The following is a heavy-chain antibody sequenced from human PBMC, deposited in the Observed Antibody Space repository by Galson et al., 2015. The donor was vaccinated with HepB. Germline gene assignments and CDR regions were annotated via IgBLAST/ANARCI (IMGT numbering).Heavy chain of an antibody. J-gene: IGHJ5*02. Sequence: SVKVSCKASGYTFTSYGISWVRQAPGQGLEWMGWISAYNGNTNYAQKLQGRVTMTTDTSTSTAYMELRSLRSDDTAVYYCARFSRFGELSRAAQGQFDPWGQGTLVTVSS. CDR3: ARFSRFGELSRAAQGQFDP. CDR1: GYTFTSYG. V-gene: IGHV1-18*01. D-gene: IGHD3-10*01. CDR2: ISAYNGNT.